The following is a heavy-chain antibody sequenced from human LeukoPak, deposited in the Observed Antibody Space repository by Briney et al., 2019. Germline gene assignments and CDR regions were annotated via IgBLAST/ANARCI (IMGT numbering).Heavy chain of an antibody. CDR1: SSFA. CDR2: INGRGDDT. CDR3: AKGHRSSSSFFDS. J-gene: IGHJ4*02. V-gene: IGHV3-23*01. D-gene: IGHD6-19*01. Sequence: GGSLRLSCAPFSSFAMSWVRQAPGKGLEWVSAINGRGDDTYYPDSVKGRFTISRDNSNNTLYLQMNSLRAEDTAVYYCAKGHRSSSSFFDSWGQGILVTVSS.